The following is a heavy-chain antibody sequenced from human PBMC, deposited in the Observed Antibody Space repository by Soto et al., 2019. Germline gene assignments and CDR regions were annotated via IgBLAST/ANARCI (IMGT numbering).Heavy chain of an antibody. V-gene: IGHV5-51*03. CDR3: ARRAGYSYGYVDY. D-gene: IGHD5-18*01. CDR2: IYPGDSDT. CDR1: GYSFTSYW. Sequence: EVQLVPSGAEVKKPGESLKISCKGSGYSFTSYWIGWVRQMPGKGLEWMGIIYPGDSDTRYSPSFQGQVTISADKSTSTAYLQSSSLKPSDTAMYYRARRAGYSYGYVDYWGQGTLVTVSS. J-gene: IGHJ4*02.